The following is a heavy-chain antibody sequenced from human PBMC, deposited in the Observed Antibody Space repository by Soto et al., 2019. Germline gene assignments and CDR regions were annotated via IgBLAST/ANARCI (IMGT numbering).Heavy chain of an antibody. D-gene: IGHD6-19*01. Sequence: GGSLRLSCAASVFTFSYYYMSWIRQAPGKGLEWFSYISISGSTIXXADSVKGRXTISSYNAKNSXYLQMXSLRAEDTAVYYCATSSRDYWGQGTLVTVSS. CDR2: ISISGSTI. V-gene: IGHV3-11*01. CDR3: ATSSRDY. J-gene: IGHJ4*02. CDR1: VFTFSYYY.